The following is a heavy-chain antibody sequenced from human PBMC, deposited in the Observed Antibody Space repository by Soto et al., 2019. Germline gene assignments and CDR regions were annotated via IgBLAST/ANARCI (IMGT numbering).Heavy chain of an antibody. V-gene: IGHV4-31*03. J-gene: IGHJ4*02. CDR2: IYDSGST. CDR3: ARGRSVTLFDN. CDR1: GGSISTGGYY. D-gene: IGHD4-17*01. Sequence: QVQLQESGPGLVKPSQTLSLTCTVSGGSISTGGYYWTWIRQHTGKGLEWIGYIYDSGSTYYNPSIKSRVTRSVDTSKNQFSLKLSSVTAADTAVYYCARGRSVTLFDNWGQGTLVTVSS.